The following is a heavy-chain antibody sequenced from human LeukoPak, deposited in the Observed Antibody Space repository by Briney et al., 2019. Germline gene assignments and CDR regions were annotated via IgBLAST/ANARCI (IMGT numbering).Heavy chain of an antibody. V-gene: IGHV3-9*01. D-gene: IGHD3-22*01. J-gene: IGHJ4*02. CDR2: ISWNSGSI. CDR1: GFTFDDYA. Sequence: GRSLRLSCAASGFTFDDYAMHWVRQAPGKGLEWVSGISWNSGSIGYADSVKGRFTISRDNAKNSLYLQMNSLRAEDTALYYCAKDGHYYDSSGYYLDYWGQGTLVTVSS. CDR3: AKDGHYYDSSGYYLDY.